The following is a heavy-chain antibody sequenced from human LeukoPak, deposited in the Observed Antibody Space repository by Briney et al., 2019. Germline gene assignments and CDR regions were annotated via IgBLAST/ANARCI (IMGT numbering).Heavy chain of an antibody. V-gene: IGHV1-8*01. D-gene: IGHD6-19*01. J-gene: IGHJ2*01. CDR1: GYTFTSYD. Sequence: GASVKVSCKASGYTFTSYDINWVRQATGQGLGWMGWMNPNSGNTGYAQKFQGRVTMTRNTSISTAYMELSSLRSEDTAVYYCARALPPYSSSWYWRYSSGWYDHRPTRWYFDLWGRGTLVTVSS. CDR2: MNPNSGNT. CDR3: ARALPPYSSSWYWRYSSGWYDHRPTRWYFDL.